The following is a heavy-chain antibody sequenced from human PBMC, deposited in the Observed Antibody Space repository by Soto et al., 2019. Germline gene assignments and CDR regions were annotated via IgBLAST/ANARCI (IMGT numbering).Heavy chain of an antibody. CDR1: GFTFSSYW. Sequence: QTGGSLRLSCAASGFTFSSYWMSWVRQAPGKGLEWVANIKQDGSEKYYVDSVKGRFTISRDNAKNSLYLQMNSLRAEDTAVYYCAREGIRLWFRYFQHWGQGTLVTVSS. J-gene: IGHJ1*01. V-gene: IGHV3-7*01. D-gene: IGHD5-18*01. CDR2: IKQDGSEK. CDR3: AREGIRLWFRYFQH.